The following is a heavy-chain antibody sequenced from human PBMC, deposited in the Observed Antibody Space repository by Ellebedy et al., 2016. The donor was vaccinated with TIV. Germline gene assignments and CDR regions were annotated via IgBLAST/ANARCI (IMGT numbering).Heavy chain of an antibody. Sequence: GGSLRLSXAASGFTFSSYSIDWVRQAPGKGLEWVSYISSSSSTIYYADSVKGRFTISRDNAKNSLYLQMNNLRAEDTAVYYCARDSYCSSTSCPFDYWGQGTLVTVSS. CDR1: GFTFSSYS. D-gene: IGHD2-2*01. V-gene: IGHV3-48*04. CDR2: ISSSSSTI. CDR3: ARDSYCSSTSCPFDY. J-gene: IGHJ4*02.